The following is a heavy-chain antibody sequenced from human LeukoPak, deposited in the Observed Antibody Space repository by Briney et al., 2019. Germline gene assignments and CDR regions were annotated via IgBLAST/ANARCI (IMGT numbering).Heavy chain of an antibody. V-gene: IGHV4-30-2*01. CDR1: GGSISSGGYY. J-gene: IGHJ4*02. CDR2: IYHSGST. Sequence: PSETLSLTCTVSGGSISSGGYYWSWIRQPPGKGLEWIGYIYHSGSTYYNPSLKSRVTISVDRSKNQFSLKLSSVTAADTAVYYCARDHIAAAGTFDYWGQGTLVTVSS. CDR3: ARDHIAAAGTFDY. D-gene: IGHD6-13*01.